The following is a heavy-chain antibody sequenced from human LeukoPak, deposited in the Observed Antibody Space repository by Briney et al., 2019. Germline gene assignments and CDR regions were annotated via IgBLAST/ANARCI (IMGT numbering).Heavy chain of an antibody. V-gene: IGHV1-3*01. J-gene: IGHJ4*02. CDR3: ARDFELGYCSGGSCPGAGRFDY. Sequence: GASVKVSCKASGYTFTNCAIHWVRQAPGQRLEWLGWINAGNGNTKYSQKFQGRVTITRDTSASTVYMELSSLRSEDTAVYYCARDFELGYCSGGSCPGAGRFDYWGQGTLVTVSS. CDR1: GYTFTNCA. D-gene: IGHD2-15*01. CDR2: INAGNGNT.